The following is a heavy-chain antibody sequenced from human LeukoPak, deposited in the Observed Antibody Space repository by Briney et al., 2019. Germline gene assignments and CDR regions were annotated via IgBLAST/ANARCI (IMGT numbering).Heavy chain of an antibody. Sequence: GGSLRLSCAASGFTFSSYGMHWVRQAPGKGLEWVAVMSYNGQITYYADSVKGRFTISRDNSQNMLYLQMNSLRVDDTSVYHCAKVQLERRELLPNFDSWGQGTLVTVSS. D-gene: IGHD1-1*01. CDR2: MSYNGQIT. CDR1: GFTFSSYG. CDR3: AKVQLERRELLPNFDS. V-gene: IGHV3-30*18. J-gene: IGHJ4*02.